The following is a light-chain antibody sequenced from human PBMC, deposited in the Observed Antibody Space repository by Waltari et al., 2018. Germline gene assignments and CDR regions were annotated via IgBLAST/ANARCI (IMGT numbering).Light chain of an antibody. J-gene: IGKJ4*01. V-gene: IGKV3-11*01. CDR2: DAS. Sequence: EIVLTQSPTTLSLSPGERATLSCRVSQSVSRYLAWYQQKPGQAPRLLIYDASNRATGIPARFSGSGSGTDFTLTITSLEPEDSAVYYCQHRSDWPLTFGGGTRVEIK. CDR1: QSVSRY. CDR3: QHRSDWPLT.